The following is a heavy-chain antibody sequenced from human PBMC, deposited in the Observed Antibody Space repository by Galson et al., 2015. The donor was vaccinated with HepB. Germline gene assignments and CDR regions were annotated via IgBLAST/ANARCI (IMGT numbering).Heavy chain of an antibody. D-gene: IGHD7-27*01. CDR3: TRTGEADN. CDR2: TYYRSKWYN. Sequence: CAISGDSVSSKSAAWNWIRQSPSRGLEWLGRTYYRSKWYNDYAVSVRSRITINPDTSEHQFSLQLNSVTPEDTAVYYCTRTGEADNWGQGTLVTVSS. J-gene: IGHJ4*02. V-gene: IGHV6-1*01. CDR1: GDSVSSKSAA.